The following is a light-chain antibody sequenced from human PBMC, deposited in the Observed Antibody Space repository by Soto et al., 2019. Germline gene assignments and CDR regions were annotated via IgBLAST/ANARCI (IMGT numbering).Light chain of an antibody. CDR1: QTISSW. V-gene: IGKV1-5*03. J-gene: IGKJ1*01. CDR2: KAS. CDR3: QHYNSYSEA. Sequence: DIQMTQSPSTLSGSVGDRVTITCRASQTISSWLAWYQQKPGKAPKLLIYKASTLKSGVPSRFSGSESGTEFTLTLSSLQPDDSATYYCQHYNSYSEAFGQGTKVELK.